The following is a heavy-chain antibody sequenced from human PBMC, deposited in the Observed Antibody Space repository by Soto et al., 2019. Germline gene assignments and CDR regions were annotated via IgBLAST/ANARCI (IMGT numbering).Heavy chain of an antibody. Sequence: SETLSLTCTVSGGSISSGGYYWSWIRQQPGKSLEWIGYIYYSGSTNYNPSLKSRVTISVDTSKNQFSLKLSSVTAADTAVYYCARHGGQWLAPAKNFYYYYYMDVWGKGTTVTVSS. J-gene: IGHJ6*03. CDR1: GGSISSGGYY. CDR2: IYYSGST. V-gene: IGHV4-61*08. D-gene: IGHD6-19*01. CDR3: ARHGGQWLAPAKNFYYYYYMDV.